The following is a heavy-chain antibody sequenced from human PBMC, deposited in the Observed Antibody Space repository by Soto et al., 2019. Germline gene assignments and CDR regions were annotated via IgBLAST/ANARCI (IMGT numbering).Heavy chain of an antibody. V-gene: IGHV1-58*01. CDR2: IVVGSGNT. D-gene: IGHD2-2*01. Sequence: ASVKVSCKASGFTFTSSAVQWVRQARGQRLEWIGWIVVGSGNTNYAQKFQERVTITRDMSTSTAYMELSSLRSEDTAVYYCAAPSVPAAPPFDYWGQGTLVTVSS. J-gene: IGHJ4*02. CDR3: AAPSVPAAPPFDY. CDR1: GFTFTSSA.